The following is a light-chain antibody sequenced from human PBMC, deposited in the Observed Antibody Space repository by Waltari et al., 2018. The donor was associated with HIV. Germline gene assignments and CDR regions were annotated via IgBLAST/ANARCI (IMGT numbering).Light chain of an antibody. V-gene: IGLV6-57*04. J-gene: IGLJ2*01. CDR3: QSDSLTTVV. Sequence: FMLTPPHSVSSSPGNTVTISCTPSSGNIASYFDPWYQQRPDRAPTTVIYEDNKRPSGVPDRFSGSIDSSSTSASLTISGLETEDEADYYCQSDSLTTVVFGGGTKLTVL. CDR2: EDN. CDR1: SGNIASYF.